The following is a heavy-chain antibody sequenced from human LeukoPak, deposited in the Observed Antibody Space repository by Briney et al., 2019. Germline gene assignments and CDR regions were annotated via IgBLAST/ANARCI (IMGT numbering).Heavy chain of an antibody. D-gene: IGHD3-22*01. V-gene: IGHV3-23*01. CDR2: ISGSGGST. Sequence: GGSLRLSCAASGFTFSSYAMSWVRQAPGMGLAWVSAISGSGGSTYYADSVKGRFTISRDTSKNTLYLQMNSLRAEDTAVYYCARGRYYGNSVYYYFDYWGQGTLVTVSS. CDR3: ARGRYYGNSVYYYFDY. CDR1: GFTFSSYA. J-gene: IGHJ4*02.